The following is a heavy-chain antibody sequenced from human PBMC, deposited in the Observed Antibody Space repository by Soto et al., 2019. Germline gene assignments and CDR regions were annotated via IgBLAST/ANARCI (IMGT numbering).Heavy chain of an antibody. CDR1: SVSNAW. CDR2: IKSKTDGGTT. D-gene: IGHD3-10*01. V-gene: IGHV3-15*07. Sequence: SVSNAWMNWVRQAPGKGLEWVGRIKSKTDGGTTDYAAPVKGRFTIPRDDSKNTLYLQMNSLKTDDTAVYYCTTDFSNYGSGSSPFDGFDIWGQGTMVTVSS. CDR3: TTDFSNYGSGSSPFDGFDI. J-gene: IGHJ3*02.